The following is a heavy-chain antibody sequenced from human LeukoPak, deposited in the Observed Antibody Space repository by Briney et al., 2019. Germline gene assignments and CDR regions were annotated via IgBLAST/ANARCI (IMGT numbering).Heavy chain of an antibody. Sequence: SETLSLTCTVSGGSISSGNYYWSWIRQHPGKGLEWIGYIYYSGSTYYNPSLKSRVTISVDTSKNQFSLKLSSVTAADTAVYYCARDIGAYCGGDCYSPSGAFDIWGQGTMVTVSS. CDR2: IYYSGST. D-gene: IGHD2-21*02. J-gene: IGHJ3*02. CDR3: ARDIGAYCGGDCYSPSGAFDI. V-gene: IGHV4-31*03. CDR1: GGSISSGNYY.